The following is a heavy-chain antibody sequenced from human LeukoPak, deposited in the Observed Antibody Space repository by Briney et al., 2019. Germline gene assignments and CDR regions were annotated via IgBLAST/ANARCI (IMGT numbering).Heavy chain of an antibody. J-gene: IGHJ4*02. CDR2: ISAYNGNT. D-gene: IGHD6-19*01. CDR1: GYTFTSYG. V-gene: IGHV1-18*01. CDR3: ARDGPSYSSGWYRY. Sequence: ASVKVSCEASGYTFTSYGISWVRQAPGQGLEWMGWISAYNGNTNYAQKLQGRVTMTTDTSTSTAYMELRSLRSDDTAVYYCARDGPSYSSGWYRYWGQGTLVTVSS.